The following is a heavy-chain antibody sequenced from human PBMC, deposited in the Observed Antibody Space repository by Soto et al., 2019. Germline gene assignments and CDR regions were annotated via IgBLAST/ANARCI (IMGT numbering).Heavy chain of an antibody. CDR2: IIPISGTA. V-gene: IGHV1-69*12. CDR3: ARSGVVVNAFDI. Sequence: QVQLVQSGAEVKKPGSSVKVSCKASGGTFSNYAISWVRQVPGQGLEWMGGIIPISGTANYAQKFQGRVTITADESTRTAYRELSSLRSEDTAVYYCARSGVVVNAFDIWGQGTMVIVSS. CDR1: GGTFSNYA. J-gene: IGHJ3*02. D-gene: IGHD2-21*01.